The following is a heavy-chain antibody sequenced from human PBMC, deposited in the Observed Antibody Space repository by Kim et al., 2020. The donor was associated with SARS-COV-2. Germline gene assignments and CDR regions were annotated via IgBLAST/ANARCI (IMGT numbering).Heavy chain of an antibody. CDR2: IYYSGST. D-gene: IGHD3-10*01. CDR1: GGSISSYY. Sequence: SETLSLTCTVSGGSISSYYWSWIRQPPGKGLEWIGYIYYSGSTNYNPSLKSRVTISVDTSKNQFSLKLSSVTAAYTAVYYCARQVTMVRGVRGWYFDLWGRGTLVTVSS. V-gene: IGHV4-59*08. J-gene: IGHJ2*01. CDR3: ARQVTMVRGVRGWYFDL.